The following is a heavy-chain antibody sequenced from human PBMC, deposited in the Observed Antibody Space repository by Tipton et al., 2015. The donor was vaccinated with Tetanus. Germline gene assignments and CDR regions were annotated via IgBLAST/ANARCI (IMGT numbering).Heavy chain of an antibody. D-gene: IGHD5-24*01. Sequence: SLRLSCAGSGFSFNNFGMNWVRQAPGKGLEWVANIWYDGSNQDYGHSVRGRFTISRDNSKNTLFLQMNSLRAEDTAVYYCARRTNSCHVYNPLDLWGQGTMVIVSS. J-gene: IGHJ3*01. V-gene: IGHV3-33*08. CDR2: IWYDGSNQ. CDR3: ARRTNSCHVYNPLDL. CDR1: GFSFNNFG.